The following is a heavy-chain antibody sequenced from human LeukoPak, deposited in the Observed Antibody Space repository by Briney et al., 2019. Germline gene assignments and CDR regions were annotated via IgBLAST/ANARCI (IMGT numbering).Heavy chain of an antibody. J-gene: IGHJ4*02. V-gene: IGHV4-34*01. CDR1: GGSFSGYY. D-gene: IGHD6-13*01. CDR2: INHSGST. Sequence: SETLSLICAVYGGSFSGYYWSWIRQPPGKGLEWIGEINHSGSTNYNPSLKSRVTISVDTSKNQFSLKLSSVTAADTAVYYCARRSSGWYQVIDYWGQGTLVTVSS. CDR3: ARRSSGWYQVIDY.